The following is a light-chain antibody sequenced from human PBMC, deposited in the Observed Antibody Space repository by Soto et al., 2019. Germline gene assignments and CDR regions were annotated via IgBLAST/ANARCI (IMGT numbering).Light chain of an antibody. J-gene: IGLJ1*01. CDR2: DVS. CDR3: SSYAGSNNDYL. Sequence: QSVLTQPHSVSGSPGQSVTISCTGTSSDVGGRYNYVSWYQQHPGKAPKLMIYDVSKRPSGVPDRFSGSKSGNTASLTISGLQAEDEADYYCSSYAGSNNDYLFGTGTKVTVL. V-gene: IGLV2-11*01. CDR1: SSDVGGRYNY.